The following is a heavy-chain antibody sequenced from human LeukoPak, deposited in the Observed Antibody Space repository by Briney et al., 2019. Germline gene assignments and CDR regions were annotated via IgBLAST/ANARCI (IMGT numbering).Heavy chain of an antibody. CDR1: GGSISSGSYY. V-gene: IGHV4-61*02. CDR2: IYTSGST. Sequence: SQTLSLTCTVSGGSISSGSYYWSWIRQPAGKGLEWIGRIYTSGSTNYNPSVKSRVTISVDTSKNQFSLKLSSVTAADTAVYYCAREPKSHRWLPHKGNAFDIWGPGTMVTVSS. J-gene: IGHJ3*02. CDR3: AREPKSHRWLPHKGNAFDI. D-gene: IGHD5-24*01.